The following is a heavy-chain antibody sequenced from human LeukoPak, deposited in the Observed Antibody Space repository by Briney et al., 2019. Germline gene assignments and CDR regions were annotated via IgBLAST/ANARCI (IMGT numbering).Heavy chain of an antibody. CDR1: GFTFSAYY. V-gene: IGHV3-11*04. D-gene: IGHD6-13*01. J-gene: IGHJ4*02. Sequence: GGSLRLSCAASGFTFSAYYMSWVRQAPGKGLEWVSYISSGGTTIYYADSVKGRFTISRDNAKNSLYLQMNNLRAEDTAVYYCASARLYSSSWYCYFDYWGRGTLVTVSS. CDR3: ASARLYSSSWYCYFDY. CDR2: ISSGGTTI.